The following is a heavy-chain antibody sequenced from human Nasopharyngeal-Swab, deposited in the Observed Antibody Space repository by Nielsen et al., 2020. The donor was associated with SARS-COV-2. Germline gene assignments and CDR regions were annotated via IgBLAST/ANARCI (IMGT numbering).Heavy chain of an antibody. CDR2: AGGNDGST. D-gene: IGHD6-19*01. J-gene: IGHJ4*02. V-gene: IGHV3-23*01. CDR3: AKKYGTRGWYVGLDY. Sequence: GGSLRLSCAASGFGFSAFAMSWVRQAPGKGLEWVSAAGGNDGSTFYADSVRGRFTISRDNSKNTLYLRMNSLRAEDTALYYCAKKYGTRGWYVGLDYWGQGTQVTVSS. CDR1: GFGFSAFA.